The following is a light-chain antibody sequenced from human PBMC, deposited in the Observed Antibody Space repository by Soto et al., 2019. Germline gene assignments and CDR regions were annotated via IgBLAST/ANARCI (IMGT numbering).Light chain of an antibody. CDR3: QQYNSYSYT. V-gene: IGKV1-5*01. J-gene: IGKJ2*01. CDR1: QSISSW. Sequence: DIRMTHSASTLSASVVDRVTITCRASQSISSWLAWYQQKPGKAPKLLIYDASSLESGVPSRFSGSGSGTEFTLTISSLQPDDFATYYCQQYNSYSYTFGQGTKVDIK. CDR2: DAS.